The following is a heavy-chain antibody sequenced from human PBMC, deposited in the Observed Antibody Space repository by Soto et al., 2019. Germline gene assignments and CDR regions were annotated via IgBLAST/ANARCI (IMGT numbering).Heavy chain of an antibody. CDR1: GGSFSGYY. CDR2: INHSGST. J-gene: IGHJ4*02. Sequence: SETLSLTCAVYGGSFSGYYWSWIRQPPGKGLEWIGEINHSGSTNYNPSLKSRVTISVDTSKNQFSLKLSSVTAADTAVYYCARAVVPAAMRIAAAGTIDYWGQGTLVTVS. D-gene: IGHD2-2*01. CDR3: ARAVVPAAMRIAAAGTIDY. V-gene: IGHV4-34*01.